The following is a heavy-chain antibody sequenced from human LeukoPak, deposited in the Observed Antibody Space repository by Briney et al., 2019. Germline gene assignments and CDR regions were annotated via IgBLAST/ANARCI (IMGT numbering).Heavy chain of an antibody. CDR1: GGSFSGYY. CDR2: INHSGST. J-gene: IGHJ4*02. CDR3: ASTYSSSWYFDY. D-gene: IGHD6-13*01. Sequence: SETLSLTCAVYGGSFSGYYWSWIRQPPGKGLEWIGEINHSGSTNYNPSLKSRVTISVDTSKNQFSLKLSSVTAADTAVYYCASTYSSSWYFDYWGQETLVTVSS. V-gene: IGHV4-34*01.